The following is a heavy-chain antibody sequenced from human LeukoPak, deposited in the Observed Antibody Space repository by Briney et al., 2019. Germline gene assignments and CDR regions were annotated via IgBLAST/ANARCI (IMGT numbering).Heavy chain of an antibody. J-gene: IGHJ4*02. V-gene: IGHV3-13*01. CDR3: ARQNTPHGNFDY. D-gene: IGHD1-26*01. Sequence: PGGSLRLSCAASGFTFSSYDMHWVRQATGKGLEWVSPIGVAANTFYSGSVKGRFTISRENAKNSPYLLMTSLRAEDTAVYYCARQNTPHGNFDYWGQGILVTVSS. CDR1: GFTFSSYD. CDR2: IGVAANT.